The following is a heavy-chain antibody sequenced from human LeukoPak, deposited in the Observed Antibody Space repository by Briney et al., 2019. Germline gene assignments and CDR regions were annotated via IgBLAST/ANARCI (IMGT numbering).Heavy chain of an antibody. CDR3: ARQEGFCSSTSCNTYYYYGMDV. J-gene: IGHJ6*02. V-gene: IGHV5-51*01. CDR1: GYSFSSYW. D-gene: IGHD2-2*01. CDR2: IYPGDSDT. Sequence: GESLKISCKGSGYSFSSYWSAWVRQMPGKGLEWMGIIYPGDSDTRYSPSFQGQVTISADKAFSTAYLQWSSLKASDTAMYYSARQEGFCSSTSCNTYYYYGMDVWGQGTTVAVSS.